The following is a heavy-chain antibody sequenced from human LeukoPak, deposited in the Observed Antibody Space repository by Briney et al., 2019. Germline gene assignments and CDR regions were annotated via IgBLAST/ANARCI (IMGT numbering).Heavy chain of an antibody. CDR3: ASLQSRYFDWSGSYWYFDL. Sequence: GGSLRLSCAASGFTVSSNYMSWVRQAPGKGLEWVSVIYSGGSTYYADSVKGRFTISRDNSKNTLYLQMNSLRAEDTAVYYCASLQSRYFDWSGSYWYFDLWGRGTLVTVSS. V-gene: IGHV3-53*01. CDR2: IYSGGST. J-gene: IGHJ2*01. CDR1: GFTVSSNY. D-gene: IGHD3-9*01.